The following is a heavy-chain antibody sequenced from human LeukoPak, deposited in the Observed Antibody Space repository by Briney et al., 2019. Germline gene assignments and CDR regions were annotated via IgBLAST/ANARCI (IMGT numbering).Heavy chain of an antibody. CDR2: IFYSGNT. V-gene: IGHV4-59*13. D-gene: IGHD6-13*01. J-gene: IGHJ5*02. CDR3: ARGSSWYGTYQT. CDR1: GGSISHYY. Sequence: SETLSLTRTVSGGSISHYYWTWIRQPPGKGLEWIGYIFYSGNTNYNPSLKSRATISVDTSTNQFSLNLSSVTAADTAVYYCARGSSWYGTYQTWGQGTLVTVSS.